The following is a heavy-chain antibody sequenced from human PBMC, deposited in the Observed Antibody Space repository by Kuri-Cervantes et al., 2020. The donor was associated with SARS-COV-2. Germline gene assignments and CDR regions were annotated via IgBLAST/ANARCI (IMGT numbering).Heavy chain of an antibody. CDR2: IIPIFGTA. CDR1: GGTFSSYA. V-gene: IGHV1-69*06. D-gene: IGHD3-16*02. Sequence: SVKVSCKASGGTFSSYAISWVRQAPGQGLEWMGGIIPIFGTANYAQKFQGRVTITADKSTSTAYMELSSLRSGDTAVYYCARGHYDYVWGSYRDDYWGQGTLVTVSS. CDR3: ARGHYDYVWGSYRDDY. J-gene: IGHJ4*02.